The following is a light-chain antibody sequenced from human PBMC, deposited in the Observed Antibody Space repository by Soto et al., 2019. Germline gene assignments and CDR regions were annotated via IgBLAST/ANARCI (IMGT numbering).Light chain of an antibody. CDR3: QQYNSYSEA. Sequence: DIQMTQSPSTLSASIVDRVTITCRASESISIWLAWYQQKPGKAPKLLIYDVSSLESGVPSRFSGSGSGTEFTLTISSLQPDDFATYYCQQYNSYSEACGQGTKGDIK. CDR2: DVS. J-gene: IGKJ1*01. V-gene: IGKV1-5*01. CDR1: ESISIW.